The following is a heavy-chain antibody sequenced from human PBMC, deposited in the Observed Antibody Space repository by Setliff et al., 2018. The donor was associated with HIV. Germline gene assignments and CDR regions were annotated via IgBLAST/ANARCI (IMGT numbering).Heavy chain of an antibody. J-gene: IGHJ4*02. CDR2: INPNNGGT. CDR1: GYTFTGYY. CDR3: AGSILTGYYTFGADY. D-gene: IGHD3-9*01. V-gene: IGHV1-2*02. Sequence: ASVKVSCKASGYTFTGYYMHWVRQAPGQGLEWMGWINPNNGGTNYAQKFQGRVTMTRDTSISTAYMELSRLKSDDTAVYYCAGSILTGYYTFGADYWGQGTLVTSPQ.